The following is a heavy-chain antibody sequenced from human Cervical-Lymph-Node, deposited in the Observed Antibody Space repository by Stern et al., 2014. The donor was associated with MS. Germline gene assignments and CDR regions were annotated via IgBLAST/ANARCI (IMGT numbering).Heavy chain of an antibody. CDR1: GGTFSSYA. CDR3: ARRDYYDSSGYYGDAFDI. D-gene: IGHD3-22*01. J-gene: IGHJ3*02. V-gene: IGHV1-69*01. CDR2: IIPMVGTT. Sequence: VQLVQSGAEVKKPGSSVKVSCKASGGTFSSYAITWVRQAPGRGLEWMGEIIPMVGTTKYAQKFQGRVTIIADGSTTTAYMELSSLRSEDTAVYYCARRDYYDSSGYYGDAFDIWGQGTMVTVSS.